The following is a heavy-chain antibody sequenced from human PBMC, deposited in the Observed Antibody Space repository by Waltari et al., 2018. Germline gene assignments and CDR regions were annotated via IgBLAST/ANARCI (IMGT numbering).Heavy chain of an antibody. CDR2: IYYSGST. D-gene: IGHD3-3*01. J-gene: IGHJ4*02. V-gene: IGHV4-39*01. CDR3: ARLESTYDFWSGYYIDY. CDR1: GGSISSSSYY. Sequence: QLQLQESDPGLVKPSETLSLTCTVSGGSISSSSYYWGWIRQPQGKGLEWIGSIYYSGSTYYNPSLKSRVTISVDTSKNQFSLKLSSVTAADTAVYYCARLESTYDFWSGYYIDYWGQGTLVTVSS.